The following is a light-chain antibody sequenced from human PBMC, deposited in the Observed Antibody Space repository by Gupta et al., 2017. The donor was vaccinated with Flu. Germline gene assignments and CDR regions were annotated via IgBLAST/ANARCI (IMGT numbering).Light chain of an antibody. J-gene: IGLJ3*02. Sequence: TISCTGSSSNIGAGYDVHWYQRFPGTAPRLLIYGNHNRPSGVPDRFSGSKSGTSASLAITGLQAEDETDYYCQSYDSSLSGWVFGGGTKLTVL. V-gene: IGLV1-40*01. CDR3: QSYDSSLSGWV. CDR2: GNH. CDR1: SSNIGAGYD.